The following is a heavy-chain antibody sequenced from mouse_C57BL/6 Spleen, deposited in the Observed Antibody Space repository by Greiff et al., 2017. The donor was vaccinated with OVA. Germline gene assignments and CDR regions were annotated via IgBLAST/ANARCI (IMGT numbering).Heavy chain of an antibody. J-gene: IGHJ2*01. Sequence: QVHLKQPGAELVRPGSSVKLSCKASGYTFTSYWMSWVKQRPIQGLEWIGDIYPSGSDTYYNQKFKDKATVTGDKSSSTAYMQLSSLTSEDSAVYYYARVDYCGRCAVDYWGQGTTLTVSS. CDR3: ARVDYCGRCAVDY. CDR2: IYPSGSDT. CDR1: GYTFTSYW. V-gene: IGHV1-52*01. D-gene: IGHD1-1*02.